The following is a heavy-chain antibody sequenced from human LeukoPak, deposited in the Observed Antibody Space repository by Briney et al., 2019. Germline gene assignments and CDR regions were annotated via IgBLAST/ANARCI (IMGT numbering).Heavy chain of an antibody. CDR1: GYTFTSYY. J-gene: IGHJ3*02. D-gene: IGHD3-9*01. CDR3: ARGFDWLLTLWAFDI. CDR2: INPSGGST. V-gene: IGHV1-46*01. Sequence: ASVKVSCTASGYTFTSYYMHWVRQAPGQGLEWMGIINPSGGSTSYAQKFQGRVTMTRNTSISTAYMELSSLRSEDTAVYYCARGFDWLLTLWAFDIWGQGTMVTVSS.